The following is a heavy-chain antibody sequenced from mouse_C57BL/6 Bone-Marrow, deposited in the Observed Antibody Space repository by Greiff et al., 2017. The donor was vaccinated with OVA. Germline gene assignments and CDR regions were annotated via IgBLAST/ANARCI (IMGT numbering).Heavy chain of an antibody. J-gene: IGHJ3*01. CDR3: ARSGAAWFAY. CDR1: GYAFTNYL. CDR2: IYPGSGST. V-gene: IGHV1-54*01. Sequence: VQLQQSGAELVRPGTSVKVSCKASGYAFTNYLIEWVKQRPGQGLEWIGDIYPGSGSTNYNEKFKSKATLTVDTSSSTAYMQLSSLTSEDSAVYYCARSGAAWFAYWGQGTLVTVSA.